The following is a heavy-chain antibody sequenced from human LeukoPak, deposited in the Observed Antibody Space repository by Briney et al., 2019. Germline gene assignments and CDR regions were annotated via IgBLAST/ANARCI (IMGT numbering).Heavy chain of an antibody. CDR1: GFTFTYYQ. Sequence: AGGSLGLSCAASGFTFTYYQMNWVRRAPGKGLEWVSYISANATSTMYYADSVQGRFTISRDNAKNSLYLQMNSLRAEDTAIYYCARGFPVLNVWGQGTTVTVSS. J-gene: IGHJ6*02. V-gene: IGHV3-48*03. CDR2: ISANATSTM. CDR3: ARGFPVLNV. D-gene: IGHD3-9*01.